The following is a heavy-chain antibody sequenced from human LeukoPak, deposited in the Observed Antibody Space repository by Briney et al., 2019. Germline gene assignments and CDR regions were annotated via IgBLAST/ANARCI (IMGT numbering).Heavy chain of an antibody. CDR2: IRYDGSNK. J-gene: IGHJ3*02. Sequence: GGSLRLSCAASGFTFSSCGMHWVRQAPGKGLEWVAFIRYDGSNKYYADSVKGRFTISRDNSKNTLYLQMNSLRAEDTAVYYCAKDYCSSTSCYPDDAFDIWGQGTMVTVSS. D-gene: IGHD2-2*01. CDR1: GFTFSSCG. CDR3: AKDYCSSTSCYPDDAFDI. V-gene: IGHV3-30*02.